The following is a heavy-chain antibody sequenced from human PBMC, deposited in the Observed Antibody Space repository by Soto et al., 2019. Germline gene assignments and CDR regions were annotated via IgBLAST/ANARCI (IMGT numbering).Heavy chain of an antibody. V-gene: IGHV3-30*14. J-gene: IGHJ6*02. D-gene: IGHD1-26*01. Sequence: QVQLVESGGGVVQPGRSLRLSCAASGFTFSSYAMHWVRQAPGKGLEWVAVISYDGSNKYYADSVKGRFTISRDNSKNTLYLQKNSRRAEETAVYYWARDPGRGGATNYYYYGMDVWGQGTTVTVSS. CDR1: GFTFSSYA. CDR3: ARDPGRGGATNYYYYGMDV. CDR2: ISYDGSNK.